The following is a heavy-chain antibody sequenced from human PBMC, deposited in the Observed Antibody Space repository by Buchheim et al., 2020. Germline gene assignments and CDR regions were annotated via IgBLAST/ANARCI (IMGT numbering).Heavy chain of an antibody. Sequence: QVQLVESGGGVVQPGRSLRLSCAASGLTFSSYGMHWVRQAPGKGLEWVAVISYDGSNKYYADSVKGRFTISRDNSKNTLYLQMNSLRAEDTAVYYCAKSHYYDSSGYYYMVLDYWGQGTL. CDR1: GLTFSSYG. D-gene: IGHD3-22*01. CDR2: ISYDGSNK. J-gene: IGHJ4*02. CDR3: AKSHYYDSSGYYYMVLDY. V-gene: IGHV3-30*18.